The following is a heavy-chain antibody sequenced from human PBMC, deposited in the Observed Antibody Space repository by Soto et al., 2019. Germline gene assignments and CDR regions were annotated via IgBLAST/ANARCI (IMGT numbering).Heavy chain of an antibody. J-gene: IGHJ5*02. V-gene: IGHV1-8*01. CDR3: ARAPVYGSSNTWFDH. CDR1: GYTFTSYD. CDR2: MNPNSGNT. Sequence: ASVKVSCKPSGYTFTSYDINWVRQATGQGLEWMGRMNPNSGNTEYARKFQGRVTMTRDTSISTAYMELSILTSEDTAVYYCARAPVYGSSNTWFDHWGQGTQVTVSS. D-gene: IGHD3-10*01.